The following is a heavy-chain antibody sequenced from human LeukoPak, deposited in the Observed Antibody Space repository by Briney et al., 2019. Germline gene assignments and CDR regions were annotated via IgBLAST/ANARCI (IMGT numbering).Heavy chain of an antibody. J-gene: IGHJ4*02. CDR1: GFTFSSYG. CDR3: ARVTDYAGPFDY. CDR2: ISYDGSNK. D-gene: IGHD4-23*01. Sequence: GGSLRLSCAASGFTFSSYGMHWVRQAPGKGLEWVAVISYDGSNKYYADSVKGRFTISRDNSKNTLYLQMNSLRAEDTAVYYCARVTDYAGPFDYWGQGTLVTVSS. V-gene: IGHV3-30*03.